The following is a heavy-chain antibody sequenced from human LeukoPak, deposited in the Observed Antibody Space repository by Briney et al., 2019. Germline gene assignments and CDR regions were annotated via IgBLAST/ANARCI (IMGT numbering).Heavy chain of an antibody. D-gene: IGHD6-19*01. CDR3: AKEVAIPVAVDAFER. Sequence: PGGSLRLSCAASGFTFSSYWMTWVRQAPGKGLEWVANIKLDVSETYYVDSVRGRFTISRDNTKNSLYLQMDSLRAEDTAVYYCAKEVAIPVAVDAFERWGQGTLVTVSS. V-gene: IGHV3-7*01. CDR2: IKLDVSET. J-gene: IGHJ3*02. CDR1: GFTFSSYW.